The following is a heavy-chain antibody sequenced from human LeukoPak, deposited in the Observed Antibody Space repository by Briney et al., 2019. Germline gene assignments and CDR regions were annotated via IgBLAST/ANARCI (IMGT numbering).Heavy chain of an antibody. J-gene: IGHJ4*02. CDR1: GGPISSTIYY. D-gene: IGHD5-18*01. V-gene: IGHV4-39*07. CDR3: ARAFGYSYGYAY. CDR2: IYHSGST. Sequence: TSETLSLTCTVSGGPISSTIYYWGWIRQPPGKGLEWIGEIYHSGSTNYNPSLKSRVTISVDKSKNQFSLKLSSVTAADTAVYYCARAFGYSYGYAYWGQGTLVTVSS.